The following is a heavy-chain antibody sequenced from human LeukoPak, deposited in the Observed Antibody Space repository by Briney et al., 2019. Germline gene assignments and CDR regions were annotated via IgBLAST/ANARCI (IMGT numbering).Heavy chain of an antibody. CDR3: ARREYSSGCFDY. CDR1: GGSISGTNYY. D-gene: IGHD6-19*01. CDR2: IYYSGST. J-gene: IGHJ4*02. V-gene: IGHV4-39*01. Sequence: SETLSLTCTVSGGSISGTNYYWSWIRQPPGKGLEWIGSIYYSGSTYYNPSLKSRVTISVDTSKNQFSVKLSSVTAADTAVYYCARREYSSGCFDYWGQGTLVTVSS.